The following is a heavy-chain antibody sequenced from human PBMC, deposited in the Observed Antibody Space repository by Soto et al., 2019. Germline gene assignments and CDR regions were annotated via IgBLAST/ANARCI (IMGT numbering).Heavy chain of an antibody. CDR1: GYTLTELS. CDR2: FDPEDGET. D-gene: IGHD5-18*01. Sequence: ASVRVSCKVSGYTLTELSMHWVRQAPGKGLEWMGGFDPEDGETIYAQKFQGRVTMTEDTSTDTAYMELSSLRSEDTAIYYCATSAAPTAMAYNWFDPWGQGTLVTVSS. J-gene: IGHJ5*02. CDR3: ATSAAPTAMAYNWFDP. V-gene: IGHV1-24*01.